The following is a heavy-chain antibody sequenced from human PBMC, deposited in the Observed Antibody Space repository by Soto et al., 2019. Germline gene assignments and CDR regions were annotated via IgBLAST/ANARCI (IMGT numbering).Heavy chain of an antibody. V-gene: IGHV1-18*04. J-gene: IGHJ4*02. CDR3: ARDGDWTAGTSLDY. CDR1: GYTFTRYG. CDR2: ISAYNGNT. Sequence: GASVKVSCQDSGYTFTRYGIRWVRQALGQGLEWMGWISAYNGNTNYAQKLQGRVTMTTDTSTSTAYMELRSLRSDDTAVYYCARDGDWTAGTSLDYWGQGTLVPVSS. D-gene: IGHD6-13*01.